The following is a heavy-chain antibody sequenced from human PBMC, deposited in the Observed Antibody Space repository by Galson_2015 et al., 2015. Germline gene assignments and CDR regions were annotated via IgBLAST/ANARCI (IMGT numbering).Heavy chain of an antibody. CDR3: AKLATAAAGPLVN. Sequence: SLRLSCAASGFTFSSYGMHWVRQAPGKGLEWVAVISYDGSNEYYADSVKGRFTISRDNSKNTLSLQMNSLRAEDTAVYYCAKLATAAAGPLVNWGQGTLVTVSS. J-gene: IGHJ4*02. V-gene: IGHV3-30*18. CDR1: GFTFSSYG. D-gene: IGHD6-13*01. CDR2: ISYDGSNE.